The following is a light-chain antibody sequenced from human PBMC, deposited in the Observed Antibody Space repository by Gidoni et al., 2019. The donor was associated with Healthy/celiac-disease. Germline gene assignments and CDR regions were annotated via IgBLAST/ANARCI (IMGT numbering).Light chain of an antibody. CDR3: QQCTNWTPDT. V-gene: IGKV3-15*01. J-gene: IGKJ2*01. CDR2: AAS. CDR1: QSVSSN. Sequence: EIVMTQSPATLSVSPGERATLSCRASQSVSSNLAWYQQKPGQAPRLLIYAASTRATGIPARLSGSGSGTEFTLTISTLQSEDFAVYFCQQCTNWTPDTFGQGTKLEIK.